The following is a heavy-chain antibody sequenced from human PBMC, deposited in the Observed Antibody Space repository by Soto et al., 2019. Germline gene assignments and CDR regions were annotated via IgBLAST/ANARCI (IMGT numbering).Heavy chain of an antibody. V-gene: IGHV3-21*06. CDR3: ATPYYFNH. CDR2: ISDDSSYI. Sequence: GGSLRLSCAASGFMFSAYTMNWVRQAPGKGLEWLSSISDDSSYIDYADSLRGRFTVSRDNARNSLYLQIDSLGVEDTAVYYCATPYYFNHWGPGTQVTVSS. D-gene: IGHD3-16*01. J-gene: IGHJ1*01. CDR1: GFMFSAYT.